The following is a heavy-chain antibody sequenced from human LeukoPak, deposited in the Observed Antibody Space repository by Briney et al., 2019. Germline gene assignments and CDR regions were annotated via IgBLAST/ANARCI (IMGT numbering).Heavy chain of an antibody. V-gene: IGHV4-30-4*01. D-gene: IGHD1/OR15-1a*01. J-gene: IGHJ4*02. CDR3: ARAAADENSWYFFDY. Sequence: SETLPLTCTVSGDSISSGDHYWSWIRQPPGKGLEWIGYIHYSGSTYYNPSLKSRVIISVDMSKNQFSLSLNSLTAADSAVYYCARAAADENSWYFFDYWGQGTLVTVSS. CDR2: IHYSGST. CDR1: GDSISSGDHY.